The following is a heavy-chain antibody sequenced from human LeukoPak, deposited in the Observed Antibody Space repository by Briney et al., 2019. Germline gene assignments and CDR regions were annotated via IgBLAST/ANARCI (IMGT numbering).Heavy chain of an antibody. V-gene: IGHV3-43*02. D-gene: IGHD6-19*01. Sequence: GGSLRLSCAASGFIFDDFAMHWVRQTPEKGLEWVSFIDGAGVNIYYADSVKGRFTISRDNSKSSLYLQMDSVITEDTALYYCAKDILGTGWSPFDSWGQGTLVTVSS. CDR2: IDGAGVNI. CDR1: GFIFDDFA. J-gene: IGHJ4*02. CDR3: AKDILGTGWSPFDS.